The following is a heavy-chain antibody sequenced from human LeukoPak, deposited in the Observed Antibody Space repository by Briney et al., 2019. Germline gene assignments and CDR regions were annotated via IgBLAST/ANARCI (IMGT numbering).Heavy chain of an antibody. D-gene: IGHD3-22*01. CDR1: GYTFTGYY. CDR3: ARGSGDYDSSGYPP. V-gene: IGHV1-8*02. CDR2: MNPNSGNT. Sequence: ASVKVSCKASGYTFTGYYMHWVRQAPGQGLEWMGWMNPNSGNTGYAQKFQGRVTMTRNTSISTAYMELSSLRSEDTAVYYCARGSGDYDSSGYPPWGQGTLVTVSS. J-gene: IGHJ5*02.